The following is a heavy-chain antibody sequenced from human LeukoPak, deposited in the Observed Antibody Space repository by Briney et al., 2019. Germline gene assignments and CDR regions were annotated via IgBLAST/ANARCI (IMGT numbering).Heavy chain of an antibody. J-gene: IGHJ6*04. Sequence: GRSLRLSCAASGFTFSSYGMHWVRQAPGKGLEWVAVMWYDGSNKYYADSVKGRFTISRDNSKNTLYLQMNSLRAEDTAVYYCARDLIGVVVVPAAMGAHLDYYYYGMDVWGKGTTVTVSS. V-gene: IGHV3-33*01. CDR2: MWYDGSNK. CDR3: ARDLIGVVVVPAAMGAHLDYYYYGMDV. CDR1: GFTFSSYG. D-gene: IGHD2-2*01.